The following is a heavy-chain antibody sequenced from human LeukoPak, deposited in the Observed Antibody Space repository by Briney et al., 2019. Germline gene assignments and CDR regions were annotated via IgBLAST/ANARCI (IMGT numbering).Heavy chain of an antibody. CDR1: GYSFTRYW. J-gene: IGHJ1*01. Sequence: GESLKISCKGSGYSFTRYWIGWVRQMPGKGLEWMGIIYPGDSDTRYSPSFRGQVTILADKSITTAYLQWIGLKASDTAMYYCAVPTIGDEFVQQWGQGTLVTVSS. CDR3: AVPTIGDEFVQQ. CDR2: IYPGDSDT. V-gene: IGHV5-51*01. D-gene: IGHD5-24*01.